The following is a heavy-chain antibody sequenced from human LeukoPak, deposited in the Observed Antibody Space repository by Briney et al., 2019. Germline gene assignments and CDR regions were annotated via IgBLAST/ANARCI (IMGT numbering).Heavy chain of an antibody. CDR2: VHREGTTT. CDR3: ARDSDWILFDY. V-gene: IGHV3-74*03. J-gene: IGHJ4*02. D-gene: IGHD3/OR15-3a*01. CDR1: GFTFNTYW. Sequence: GGSLRLSCAASGFTFNTYWIHWVRQAPGKGLVWVARVHREGTTTAYADSVKGRFTISRDNAKNTLYLQMTNLRAEDTAVYYCARDSDWILFDYWGRGTLVTVSS.